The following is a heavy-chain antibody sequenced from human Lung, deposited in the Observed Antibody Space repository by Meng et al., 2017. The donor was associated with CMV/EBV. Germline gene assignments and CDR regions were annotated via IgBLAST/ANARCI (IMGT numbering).Heavy chain of an antibody. J-gene: IGHJ6*02. CDR3: ARDVNSRSGYVYYYYGMDV. CDR1: GYTFGGHY. CDR2: INPNSGGT. V-gene: IGHV1-2*02. Sequence: ASVXVSCKASGYTFGGHYMHWVRQAPGQGLEWMGWINPNSGGTNYAQKFQGRVTMTRDTPINTAYMELSRLRSDDTAVYYCARDVNSRSGYVYYYYGMDVXGQGXTVTVSS. D-gene: IGHD3-3*01.